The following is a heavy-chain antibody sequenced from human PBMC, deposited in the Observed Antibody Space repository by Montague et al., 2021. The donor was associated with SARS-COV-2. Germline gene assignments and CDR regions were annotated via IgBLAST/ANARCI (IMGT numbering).Heavy chain of an antibody. V-gene: IGHV3-7*01. CDR2: IKPDGSGQ. J-gene: IGHJ4*02. Sequence: SLRLSCAASGFTFSTYWMCWIRQVPGKGLAWVASIKPDGSGQNYVDSVKGRFTISRDNAKKSLYLQMNSLRVDDTAVYYCARSLFSSGSFWGQGTLVTVSS. CDR3: ARSLFSSGSF. CDR1: GFTFSTYW. D-gene: IGHD3-10*01.